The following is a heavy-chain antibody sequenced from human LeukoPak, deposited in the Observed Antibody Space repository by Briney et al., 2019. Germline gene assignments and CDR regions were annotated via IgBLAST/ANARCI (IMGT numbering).Heavy chain of an antibody. CDR3: ARAPMQFWVFDY. CDR1: GYSISSGYY. CDR2: IYHSGIS. D-gene: IGHD3-3*02. J-gene: IGHJ4*02. Sequence: NPSETLSLMCAVSGYSISSGYYWGWVRQPPGKGLEWIGSIYHSGISYYNPSLKSRVAMSVDTSKKQISLKLSSVTAADTAVYFCARAPMQFWVFDYWGQGTLVTVSS. V-gene: IGHV4-38-2*01.